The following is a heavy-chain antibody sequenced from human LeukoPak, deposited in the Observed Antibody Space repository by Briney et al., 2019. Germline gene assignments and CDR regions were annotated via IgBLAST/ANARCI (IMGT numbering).Heavy chain of an antibody. CDR1: GFTFSSYA. CDR2: LSGSAGST. J-gene: IGHJ4*02. CDR3: ARAHGDYREVVDY. D-gene: IGHD4-17*01. V-gene: IGHV3-23*01. Sequence: GGSLRLSCAASGFTFSSYAMSWVRQAPGKGLEWVSSLSGSAGSTYYADYVKGRFTISRDNSKNTLYLQMGSLRAEDMAVYYCARAHGDYREVVDYWGQGTLVTVSS.